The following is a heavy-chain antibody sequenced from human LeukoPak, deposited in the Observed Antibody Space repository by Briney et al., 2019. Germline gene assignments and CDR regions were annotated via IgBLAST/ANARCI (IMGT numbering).Heavy chain of an antibody. J-gene: IGHJ4*02. D-gene: IGHD2-2*01. V-gene: IGHV4-31*03. CDR3: ARRLVRDYFDY. CDR1: GGSISSGGNY. CDR2: IYYSGST. Sequence: SETLSLTCTVSGGSISSGGNYWSWIRQPPERGLEGIGYIYYSGSTYYNPSLKSRLTISVDRSKNQFSLKLRSVTAADTAVYYCARRLVRDYFDYRGQGTLVTVSS.